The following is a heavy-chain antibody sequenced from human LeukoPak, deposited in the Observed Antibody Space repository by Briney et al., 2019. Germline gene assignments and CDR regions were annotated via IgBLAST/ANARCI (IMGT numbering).Heavy chain of an antibody. V-gene: IGHV4-4*02. CDR1: GGSISSTNW. CDR3: AKNSDNYYDSSGYYRSAFDI. J-gene: IGHJ3*02. CDR2: IYHSGST. D-gene: IGHD3-22*01. Sequence: SETLSLTCAVSGGSISSTNWWSWVRQPPGKGLEWIGEIYHSGSTNYNPSLKSRVTISVDKSENQFSLKLSSVTAADTAVYYCAKNSDNYYDSSGYYRSAFDIWGQGTMVTVSS.